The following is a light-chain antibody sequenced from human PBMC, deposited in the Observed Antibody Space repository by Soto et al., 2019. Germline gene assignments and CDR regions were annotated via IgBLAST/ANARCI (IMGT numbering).Light chain of an antibody. J-gene: IGKJ4*01. CDR1: QSLLFFNGITY. CDR3: MQGTHWPLT. Sequence: EVVLTQSPLSLPVTVGQRATVSCRSSQSLLFFNGITYLTWFHQRPGQPPRRLISEVSNRDSGVPDRFSGSGSGTAFTLEISRVEAEDVGLFYCMQGTHWPLTFGGGTRVEIK. V-gene: IGKV2-30*01. CDR2: EVS.